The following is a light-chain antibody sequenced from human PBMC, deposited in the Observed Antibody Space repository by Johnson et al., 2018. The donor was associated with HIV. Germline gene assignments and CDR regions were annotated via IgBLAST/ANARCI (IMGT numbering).Light chain of an antibody. J-gene: IGLJ1*01. Sequence: QSVLTQPPSVSAAPGQKVTISCSTNSSNFGNNYVSWYQQLPGTAPKLLIYKNDKRPSGIPDRFSGSKSGTSATLGITGLQTVDEADYYCGTWDSSLSAGDVFGTGTKVTVL. CDR3: GTWDSSLSAGDV. V-gene: IGLV1-51*02. CDR2: KND. CDR1: SSNFGNNY.